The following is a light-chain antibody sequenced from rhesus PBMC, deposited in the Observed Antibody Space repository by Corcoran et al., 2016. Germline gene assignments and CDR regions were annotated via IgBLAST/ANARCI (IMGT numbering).Light chain of an antibody. Sequence: QVILTQSPATLSLSPGERATLSCRAIQSVSSYLAWYQQKPGQAPRLLIYGASSRATGIPDRVSGSGSGTDFTLTISSLEPEDVGVYHCYQHSSGLTFGGGTKVEIE. V-gene: IGKV3-10*01. J-gene: IGKJ4*01. CDR2: GAS. CDR1: QSVSSY. CDR3: YQHSSGLT.